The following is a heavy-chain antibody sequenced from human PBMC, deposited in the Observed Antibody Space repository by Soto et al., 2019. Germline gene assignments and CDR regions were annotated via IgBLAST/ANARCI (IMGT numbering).Heavy chain of an antibody. J-gene: IGHJ4*02. Sequence: ASVKVSCKASGYTFTSYGISWVRQAPGQGLEWMGWISAYNGNTNYAQKLQGRVPMTTDTSTSTAYMELRSLRSDDTAVYYCARDGRRNSSGYYSGYWGQGTLVTVSS. CDR1: GYTFTSYG. CDR2: ISAYNGNT. V-gene: IGHV1-18*01. CDR3: ARDGRRNSSGYYSGY. D-gene: IGHD3-22*01.